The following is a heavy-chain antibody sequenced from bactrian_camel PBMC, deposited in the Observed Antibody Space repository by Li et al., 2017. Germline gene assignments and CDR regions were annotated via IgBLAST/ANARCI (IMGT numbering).Heavy chain of an antibody. CDR3: AAAWRCAIYGRRWSDFHY. Sequence: HVQLVESGGGLVQPGGSLRLSCVASGFTFSSYRTYWVRQAPGKGLEWVSSIWPGGATTGYADSVKGRFTISRDNAKNTLYLQMNSLKPEDTAMYYCAAAWRCAIYGRRWSDFHYWGQGTQVTVS. D-gene: IGHD6*01. V-gene: IGHV3S1*01. CDR2: IWPGGATT. CDR1: GFTFSSYR. J-gene: IGHJ6*01.